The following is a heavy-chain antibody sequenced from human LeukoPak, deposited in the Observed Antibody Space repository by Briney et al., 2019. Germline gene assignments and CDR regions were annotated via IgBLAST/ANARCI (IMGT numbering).Heavy chain of an antibody. CDR1: GFTFTDHW. D-gene: IGHD2/OR15-2a*01. J-gene: IGHJ4*02. CDR3: ARQKNYYDL. Sequence: GESLKISCKGVGFTFTDHWIGWVRQMPGKGLEWMGVVFPRDSDTRYSPAFRGQVTISADKSISTAYLQWSSLKASDTAMYYCARQKNYYDLWGQGTLVTVSS. CDR2: VFPRDSDT. V-gene: IGHV5-51*01.